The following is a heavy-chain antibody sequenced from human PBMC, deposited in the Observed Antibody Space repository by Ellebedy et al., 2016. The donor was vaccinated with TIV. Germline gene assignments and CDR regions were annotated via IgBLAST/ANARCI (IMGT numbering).Heavy chain of an antibody. CDR2: TFYRSKWYN. CDR3: AREIALVRGVINPLDY. D-gene: IGHD3-10*01. CDR1: GDSVSSNSAA. Sequence: SQTLSLTXAISGDSVSSNSAASNWIRQSPLRGLEWLGRTFYRSKWYNDYAVSVQGRITINPDTSKNQFSLQLNSVTPEDTAVYYCAREIALVRGVINPLDYWGQGTLVTVSS. V-gene: IGHV6-1*01. J-gene: IGHJ4*02.